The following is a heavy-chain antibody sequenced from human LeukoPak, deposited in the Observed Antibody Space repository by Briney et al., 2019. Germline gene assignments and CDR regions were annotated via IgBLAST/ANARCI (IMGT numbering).Heavy chain of an antibody. CDR1: GGSISNYY. V-gene: IGHV4-59*01. CDR3: ARGAERLTATPFDY. D-gene: IGHD2-21*02. J-gene: IGHJ4*02. CDR2: IYYSGRT. Sequence: SETLSLTCTVSGGSISNYYWSWIRQPPGNGLEWIGYIYYSGRTNYNPSLKSRVTISMDTSKNHFSLTLSSVTAADTALYYCARGAERLTATPFDYWGQGTLITVSS.